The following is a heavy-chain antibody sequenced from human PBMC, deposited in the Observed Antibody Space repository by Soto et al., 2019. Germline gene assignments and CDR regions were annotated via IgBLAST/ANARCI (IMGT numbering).Heavy chain of an antibody. CDR2: INPSSGDT. CDR1: GYTFTAYY. D-gene: IGHD3-22*01. Sequence: ASVKVSCKTSGYTFTAYYIHWVRQAPGQGLEWVGWINPSSGDTNYAQKFQGRVTMTRDTSISATYMELSWLRSDDTAVYYCAREDGGTDSSGYAFNTWGQGTTVTVSS. CDR3: AREDGGTDSSGYAFNT. J-gene: IGHJ3*02. V-gene: IGHV1-2*02.